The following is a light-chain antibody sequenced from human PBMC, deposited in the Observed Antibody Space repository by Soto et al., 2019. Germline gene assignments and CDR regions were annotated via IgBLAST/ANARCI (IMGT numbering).Light chain of an antibody. CDR3: TSYTSSSTLEV. V-gene: IGLV2-14*01. CDR2: EVS. CDR1: SSDVGGYNY. Sequence: QPASVSGSPGQWITISCTGTSSDVGGYNYVSWYQQHPGKAPKLMIYEVSNRPSGVSNRFSGSKSGNTASLTISGLQAEDEADYYCTSYTSSSTLEVFGTGTKLTVL. J-gene: IGLJ1*01.